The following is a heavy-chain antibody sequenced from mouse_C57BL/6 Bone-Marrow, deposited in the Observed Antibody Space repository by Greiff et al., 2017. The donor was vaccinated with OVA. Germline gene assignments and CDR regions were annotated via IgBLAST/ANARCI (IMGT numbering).Heavy chain of an antibody. CDR3: ARVPDGDYFDY. J-gene: IGHJ2*01. V-gene: IGHV1-26*01. CDR1: GYTFTDYY. Sequence: VQLQQSGPELVKPGASVKISCKASGYTFTDYYMNWVKQSHGKSLEWIGDINPNNGGTSYNQKFKGKATLTVDKSSSTAYMELRSLTSEDSAVDYCARVPDGDYFDYWGQGTTLTVSS. CDR2: INPNNGGT.